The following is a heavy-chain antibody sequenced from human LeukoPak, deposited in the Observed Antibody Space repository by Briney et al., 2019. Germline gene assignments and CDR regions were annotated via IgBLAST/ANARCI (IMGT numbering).Heavy chain of an antibody. D-gene: IGHD1-26*01. Sequence: GASVKVSCKASGYTFTSYGIGWVRQAPGQGLQWMGWISGYNGNVNYAQKFQGRVTMTTDTSTSTAYMELRSLRSDDTAVYYCARVLLVGATEPNWFDPWGQGTLVTVSS. J-gene: IGHJ5*02. CDR1: GYTFTSYG. CDR2: ISGYNGNV. CDR3: ARVLLVGATEPNWFDP. V-gene: IGHV1-18*01.